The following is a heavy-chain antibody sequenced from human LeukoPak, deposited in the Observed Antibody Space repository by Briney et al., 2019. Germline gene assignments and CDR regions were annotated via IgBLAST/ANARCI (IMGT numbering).Heavy chain of an antibody. D-gene: IGHD5-18*01. J-gene: IGHJ4*02. CDR3: AMRDTAMDPFDY. Sequence: GGSLRLSCAASGFTFSSYSMNWVRQAPGKGLEWVSSISSSSSSYIYYADSVKGRFTISRDNAKNSLYLQMNSLRAEDTAVYYCAMRDTAMDPFDYWGQGTLVTVSS. V-gene: IGHV3-21*01. CDR2: ISSSSSSYI. CDR1: GFTFSSYS.